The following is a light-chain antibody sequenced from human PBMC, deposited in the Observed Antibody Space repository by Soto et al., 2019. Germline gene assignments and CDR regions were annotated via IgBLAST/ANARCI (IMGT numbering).Light chain of an antibody. CDR2: GAS. CDR1: QSVSSH. Sequence: EIVLTQSPGTLSLSPGERATLSCRASQSVSSHLAWFQQRPGQPPRLLIYGASTRAAGVPARFSGSGSGTEFTLTISSLQSEDSAVYYCQQYNNWPVTFGGGTKVDIK. V-gene: IGKV3-15*01. J-gene: IGKJ4*01. CDR3: QQYNNWPVT.